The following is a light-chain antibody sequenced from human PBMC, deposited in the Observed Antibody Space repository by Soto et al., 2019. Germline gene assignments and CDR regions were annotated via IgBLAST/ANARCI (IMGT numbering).Light chain of an antibody. V-gene: IGKV3-11*01. CDR2: DAS. CDR3: QQRSNWPIT. Sequence: EIVLTQSPAALSLSPGERATLSCRASQSVSSYLAWYQQKPGQAPRLLIYDASNRATGIPARFSGSGSGTDFTLTTSSLEPEDFALYYCQQRSNWPITFGQGTRLEI. CDR1: QSVSSY. J-gene: IGKJ5*01.